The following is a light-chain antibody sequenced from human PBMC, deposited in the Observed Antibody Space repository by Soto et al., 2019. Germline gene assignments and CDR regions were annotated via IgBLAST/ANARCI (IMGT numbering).Light chain of an antibody. V-gene: IGLV2-14*03. CDR2: AIT. J-gene: IGLJ1*01. CDR3: CSYPTTNTLV. Sequence: QSVLTQPASVSGSPGQSITISCTGTNSDVGGNNFVSWYQQHPDKAPKLLTYAITNRPSGVSGRFSGSKSGSTASLTISGLQTEDEADYYCCSYPTTNTLVFGTGTKVTVL. CDR1: NSDVGGNNF.